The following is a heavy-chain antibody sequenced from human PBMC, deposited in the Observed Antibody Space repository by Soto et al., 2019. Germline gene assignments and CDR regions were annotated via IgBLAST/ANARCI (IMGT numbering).Heavy chain of an antibody. D-gene: IGHD3-22*01. V-gene: IGHV1-2*02. J-gene: IGHJ6*02. CDR1: GYTFTAKY. CDR2: INPDTGGT. Sequence: QVQLVQSGAEVKKPGASVKVSCEASGYTFTAKYIHWVRQAPGQGLEWLGWINPDTGGTQYARTFQGRVTLTRDTSISTAHMAFNRLKSHDTAVYFCARGPLYYYDSRGFPSALDVRGQGTKVTVSS. CDR3: ARGPLYYYDSRGFPSALDV.